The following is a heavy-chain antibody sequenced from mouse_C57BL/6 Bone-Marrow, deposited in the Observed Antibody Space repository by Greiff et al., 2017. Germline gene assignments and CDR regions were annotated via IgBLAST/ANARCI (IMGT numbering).Heavy chain of an antibody. CDR3: ERDQGAQRGRGAMDY. D-gene: IGHD4-1*02. CDR2: IRSKSSNYAT. J-gene: IGHJ4*01. CDR1: GFTFNTYA. V-gene: IGHV10-3*01. Sequence: EVQVVESGGGLVQPKGSLKLSCAASGFTFNTYAMHWVRQAPGKGLEWVARIRSKSSNYATYYADSVKDRFTISRDDSQSMLYLQMNNLKTEDAAMYYCERDQGAQRGRGAMDYWGQGTSVTVSS.